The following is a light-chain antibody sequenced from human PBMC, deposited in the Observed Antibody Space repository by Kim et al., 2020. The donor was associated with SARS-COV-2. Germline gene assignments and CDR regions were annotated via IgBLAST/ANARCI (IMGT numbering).Light chain of an antibody. CDR1: SLRTYY. Sequence: VAVGQTVMITFQGDSLRTYYSTWYQQKPRQAPILLIYGKNNRPSGIPDRFSGSSSGNTASLTITGTQAGDEADYYCNSRDSNDNVVFGGGTQLTVL. CDR3: NSRDSNDNVV. V-gene: IGLV3-19*01. CDR2: GKN. J-gene: IGLJ2*01.